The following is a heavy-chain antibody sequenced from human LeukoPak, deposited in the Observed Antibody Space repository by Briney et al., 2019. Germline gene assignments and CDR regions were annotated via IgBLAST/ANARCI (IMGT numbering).Heavy chain of an antibody. D-gene: IGHD6-25*01. CDR1: GLTFSSNW. V-gene: IGHV3-74*01. CDR2: INSDGSST. Sequence: GGSLRLSCATSGLTFSSNWMHWVRPAPGKGLVWVSRINSDGSSTIYADSVKGRFTISRDNAKNTLYLRMNSLRAEDTAVYYCSTQRGGSPGDYWGQGALVTVSS. J-gene: IGHJ4*02. CDR3: STQRGGSPGDY.